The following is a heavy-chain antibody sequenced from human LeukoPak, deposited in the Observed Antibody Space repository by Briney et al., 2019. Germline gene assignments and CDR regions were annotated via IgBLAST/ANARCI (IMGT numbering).Heavy chain of an antibody. CDR3: ARVHYDFWSGYFYFDY. D-gene: IGHD3-3*01. J-gene: IGHJ4*02. CDR2: IYHSGST. CDR1: GYSISSGYY. Sequence: SETLSLTCTVSGYSISSGYYWGWIRQPPGKGLEWIGSIYHSGSTYYNPSLKNRVTISVDTSKNQFSLKLSSVTAADTAVYYCARVHYDFWSGYFYFDYWGQGTLVTVSS. V-gene: IGHV4-38-2*02.